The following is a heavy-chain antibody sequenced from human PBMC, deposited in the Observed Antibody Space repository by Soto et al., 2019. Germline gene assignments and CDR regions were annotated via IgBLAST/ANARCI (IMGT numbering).Heavy chain of an antibody. V-gene: IGHV4-31*03. CDR1: GGSISSGGYY. J-gene: IGHJ4*02. D-gene: IGHD6-13*01. CDR2: IYYSGGT. Sequence: SETLSLTCTVSGGSISSGGYYWSWIRQHPGKGLEWIGYIYYSGGTYYNPSLKSRVTISVDTSKNQFSLKLSSVTAADTAVYYCARDLQVKQYSSSSYYFNYWGQGTLVTVST. CDR3: ARDLQVKQYSSSSYYFNY.